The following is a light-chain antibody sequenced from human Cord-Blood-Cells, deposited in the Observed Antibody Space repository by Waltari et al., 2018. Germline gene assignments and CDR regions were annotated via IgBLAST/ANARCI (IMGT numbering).Light chain of an antibody. Sequence: EIVLTQSPVTLSLSPGERATLSCRASQSVSSYLAWYQQKPGQAPRLLLYDASNRATGIPARFSGSGSGTDFTLTISSLEPEDFAVYYCQQRSNLITFGQGTRLEIK. CDR2: DAS. V-gene: IGKV3-11*01. CDR3: QQRSNLIT. J-gene: IGKJ5*01. CDR1: QSVSSY.